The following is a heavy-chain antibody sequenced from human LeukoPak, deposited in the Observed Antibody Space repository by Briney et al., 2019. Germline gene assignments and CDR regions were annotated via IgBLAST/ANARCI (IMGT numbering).Heavy chain of an antibody. D-gene: IGHD3-9*01. J-gene: IGHJ6*02. CDR2: IYYSGST. CDR3: ARFPYYDILTGYYYGMDV. Sequence: SETLSLTCTVSGGSISDNYWSWIRQPPGKGLEWIGYIYYSGSTNYNPSLKSRVTISVDTSKNQFSLKLSPVTAADTAVYYCARFPYYDILTGYYYGMDVWGQGTTVTVSS. V-gene: IGHV4-59*01. CDR1: GGSISDNY.